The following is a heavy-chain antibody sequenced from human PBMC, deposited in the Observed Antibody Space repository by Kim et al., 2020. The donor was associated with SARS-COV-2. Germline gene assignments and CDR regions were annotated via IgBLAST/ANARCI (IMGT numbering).Heavy chain of an antibody. V-gene: IGHV4-39*01. D-gene: IGHD5-18*01. Sequence: SETLSLTCTVSGGSISRSTYYWGWIRQPPGKGLEWIGSIYYSGSTYYNPSLKSRVTISADTSNNQFSLKLSSVTAADTAVYYCAGINVVTGYDYFDYWGQGTLVTVSS. CDR2: IYYSGST. CDR3: AGINVVTGYDYFDY. CDR1: GGSISRSTYY. J-gene: IGHJ4*02.